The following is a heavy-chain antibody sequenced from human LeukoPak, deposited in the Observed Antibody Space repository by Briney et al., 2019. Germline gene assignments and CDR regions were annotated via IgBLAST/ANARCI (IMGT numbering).Heavy chain of an antibody. CDR3: ARVLSDSSGYNFEY. CDR2: IYRTGST. CDR1: GGSIRGYY. V-gene: IGHV4-38-2*02. J-gene: IGHJ4*02. D-gene: IGHD5-18*01. Sequence: PSETLSLTCNVSGGSIRGYYWSWIRQPPGKGLQWIGSIYRTGSTYYNPSLKSRVTISVDTSKNQSSLNLNSLTAADTAIYYCARVLSDSSGYNFEYWGQGTLVTVSS.